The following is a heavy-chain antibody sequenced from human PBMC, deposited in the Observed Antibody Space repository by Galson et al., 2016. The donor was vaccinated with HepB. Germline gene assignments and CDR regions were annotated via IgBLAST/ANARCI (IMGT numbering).Heavy chain of an antibody. D-gene: IGHD5-12*01. CDR1: GYSFTSYW. CDR2: IFPGDSDI. V-gene: IGHV5-51*01. CDR3: ARPVDIAYGGTYFDY. Sequence: QSGAEVKKPGESLKMSCKASGYSFTSYWIGWVRQMPGKGLEWMGSIFPGDSDIRYSPSFRSQVTISADTSIRTAYMQWSSLEASDTAIYYCARPVDIAYGGTYFDYWGQGTLLTVSS. J-gene: IGHJ4*02.